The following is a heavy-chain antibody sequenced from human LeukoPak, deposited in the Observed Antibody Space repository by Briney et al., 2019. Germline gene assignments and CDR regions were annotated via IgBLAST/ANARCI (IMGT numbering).Heavy chain of an antibody. J-gene: IGHJ2*01. V-gene: IGHV4-61*08. CDR2: IYYSGST. CDR3: ARDHAVAGPWYFDL. Sequence: PSETLSLTCTVSGGSISSGGYYWSWIRQPPGKGLEWIGYIYYSGSTNYNPSLKSRVTISVDTSKNQFSLKLSSVTAADTAVYYCARDHAVAGPWYFDLWGRGTLVTVSS. CDR1: GGSISSGGYY. D-gene: IGHD6-19*01.